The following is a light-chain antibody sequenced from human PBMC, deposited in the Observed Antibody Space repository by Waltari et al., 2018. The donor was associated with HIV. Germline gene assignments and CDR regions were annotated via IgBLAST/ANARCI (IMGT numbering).Light chain of an antibody. Sequence: QSALTQPASVSGSPGQSIPISCTGTSSYVGGYNYVSWYQHHPAKAPKLMIYDVSNRPSGVSNRFSGSTACNTASLTISGLQAEDEADYYCTSYASSSTNVVFGGGTKLTVL. J-gene: IGLJ2*01. V-gene: IGLV2-14*03. CDR3: TSYASSSTNVV. CDR1: SSYVGGYNY. CDR2: DVS.